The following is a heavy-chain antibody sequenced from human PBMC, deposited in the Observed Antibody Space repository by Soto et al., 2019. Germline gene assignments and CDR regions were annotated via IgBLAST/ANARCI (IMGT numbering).Heavy chain of an antibody. Sequence: QVHLVQSGAEVRKPGDSVKISCKASGYTFTTYTMHWVRQAPGQRLEWMGWINTDNGNTRYSQKFQARVTITRDTSASTTYMELSSLTSEDTAVYYCARGNNDVLTGSDYWGQGTLLTVSS. CDR1: GYTFTTYT. CDR3: ARGNNDVLTGSDY. J-gene: IGHJ4*02. CDR2: INTDNGNT. V-gene: IGHV1-3*04. D-gene: IGHD3-9*01.